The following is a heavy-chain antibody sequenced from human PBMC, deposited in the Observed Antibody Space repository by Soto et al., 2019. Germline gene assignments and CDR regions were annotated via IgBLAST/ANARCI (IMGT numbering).Heavy chain of an antibody. V-gene: IGHV4-39*01. CDR3: ATSQKGYNWNYFDH. D-gene: IGHD1-20*01. CDR2: VFYTGFI. CDR1: GASISGSYYY. Sequence: QLQLQESGPGLVKPSETLSLTCAVSGASISGSYYYWAWLRQSPGKGPEWIGSVFYTGFISYNPSLESRVSVSVDTSKSQFSLKLSAVTAADTAVYYCATSQKGYNWNYFDHWGQGALVTVSS. J-gene: IGHJ4*02.